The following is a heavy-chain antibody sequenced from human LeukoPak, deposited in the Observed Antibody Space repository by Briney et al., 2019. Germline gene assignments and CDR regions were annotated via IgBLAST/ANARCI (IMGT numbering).Heavy chain of an antibody. J-gene: IGHJ5*02. V-gene: IGHV1-8*01. Sequence: ASVKVSCKASGYTFTTYDINWVRQATGQGLEWMGWMNPNSGNTGYAQKFQGRVTMTKSTAMGTAYMELCSLTCEDTAVYYCARVPSFFAAVAGNAGWFDPWGQGTLVTVSS. CDR1: GYTFTTYD. D-gene: IGHD6-19*01. CDR2: MNPNSGNT. CDR3: ARVPSFFAAVAGNAGWFDP.